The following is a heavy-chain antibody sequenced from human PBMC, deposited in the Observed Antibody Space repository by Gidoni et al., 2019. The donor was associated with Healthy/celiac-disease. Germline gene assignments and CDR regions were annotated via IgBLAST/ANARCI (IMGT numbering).Heavy chain of an antibody. CDR3: ANSYGMDV. CDR1: GFTFSSYW. Sequence: EVQLVESGGGLVQPGGYLRLSCAASGFTFSSYWLSWVRQAPGKGLEWVANIKQDGSEKDYVDSVKGRFTISRDNAKNSLYLQMNSLRAEDTAVYYCANSYGMDVWGQGTTVTVSS. J-gene: IGHJ6*02. V-gene: IGHV3-7*01. CDR2: IKQDGSEK.